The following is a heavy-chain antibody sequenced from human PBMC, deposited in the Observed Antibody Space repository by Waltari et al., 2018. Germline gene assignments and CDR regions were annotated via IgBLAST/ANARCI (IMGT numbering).Heavy chain of an antibody. CDR2: IKHSGSP. CDR1: GGSFSGYY. J-gene: IGHJ1*01. CDR3: ARDGPDGAEYFQH. Sequence: QVQLQQWGAGLLKPSETLSLTCAVYGGSFSGYYWSWIRQPPGKGLEWIGEIKHSGSPNYNPPLKSRVTIAVDTSKNQFSLKLSSVTAADTAVYYCARDGPDGAEYFQHWGQGTLVTVSS. V-gene: IGHV4-34*01.